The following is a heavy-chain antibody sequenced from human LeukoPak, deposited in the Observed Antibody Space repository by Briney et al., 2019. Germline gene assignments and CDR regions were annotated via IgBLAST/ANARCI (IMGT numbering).Heavy chain of an antibody. Sequence: PGGSLRLSCAASGFTFSSYAMHWVRQAPGKGLEWVAVISYDGSNKYYADSVKGRFTISRDNSKNAQYLQMNSLRAEDTAVYYCARDRAAYYYDSSGYRFWGQGTLVTVSS. CDR1: GFTFSSYA. V-gene: IGHV3-30-3*01. CDR2: ISYDGSNK. CDR3: ARDRAAYYYDSSGYRF. J-gene: IGHJ4*02. D-gene: IGHD3-22*01.